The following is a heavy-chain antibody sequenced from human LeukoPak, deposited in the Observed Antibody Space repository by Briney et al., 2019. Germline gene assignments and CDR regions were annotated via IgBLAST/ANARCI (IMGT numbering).Heavy chain of an antibody. D-gene: IGHD5-18*01. V-gene: IGHV3-7*01. CDR1: GFTFSSYW. Sequence: PGGSLRLSCAASGFTFSSYWMSWVRQAPGKGLEWVANINQDGSEKYYVDSVKGRFTISRDNAKNSLYLQMNSLRAEDTAVYYCARDGVDTRMVTGYYYYYMDVWGKGTSVTISS. CDR2: INQDGSEK. J-gene: IGHJ6*03. CDR3: ARDGVDTRMVTGYYYYYMDV.